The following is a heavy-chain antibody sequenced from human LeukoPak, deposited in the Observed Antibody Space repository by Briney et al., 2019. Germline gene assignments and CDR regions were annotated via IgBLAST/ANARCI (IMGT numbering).Heavy chain of an antibody. D-gene: IGHD4-23*01. CDR1: GYTFTDYA. CDR3: ARSPGGNARTWLDY. V-gene: IGHV1-3*02. CDR2: TNGATGNT. J-gene: IGHJ4*02. Sequence: GASVKVSCKASGYTFTDYALHWLRQAPGQRLEWMGWTNGATGNTRFSQDFEGRLTITIDTSASTAYMELSSLRSEDTAVYYCARSPGGNARTWLDYWGQGTLVTVSS.